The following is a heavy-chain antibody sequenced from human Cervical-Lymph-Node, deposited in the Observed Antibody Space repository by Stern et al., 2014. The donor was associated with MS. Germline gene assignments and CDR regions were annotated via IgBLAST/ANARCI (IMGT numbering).Heavy chain of an antibody. D-gene: IGHD1-26*01. CDR1: GGSISSSGYY. Sequence: VQLEESGPGLVKPSQTLSLTCTVSGGSISSSGYYWSWIRQPADKGLEWIGRIHDSGSTYYNPSLKRRVTISMDTAKHPFSLKLPSGTAADTAVYYCATTRWDLFTWNWFDPWGQGTLVTVSS. CDR3: ATTRWDLFTWNWFDP. V-gene: IGHV4-61*02. CDR2: IHDSGST. J-gene: IGHJ5*02.